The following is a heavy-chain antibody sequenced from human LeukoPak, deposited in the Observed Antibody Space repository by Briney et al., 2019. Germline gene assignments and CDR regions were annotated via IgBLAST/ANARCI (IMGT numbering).Heavy chain of an antibody. CDR2: IYYSGST. V-gene: IGHV4-59*01. J-gene: IGHJ5*02. CDR3: AREKAAAGTRGNWFDP. CDR1: GGSISSYY. D-gene: IGHD6-13*01. Sequence: PSETLSLTCTVSGGSISSYYWSWIRQPPGKGLEWIGYIYYSGSTNYNPSLKSRVTISVDTSKNQFSLKLSSVTAADTAVYYCAREKAAAGTRGNWFDPWGQGTLVTVSS.